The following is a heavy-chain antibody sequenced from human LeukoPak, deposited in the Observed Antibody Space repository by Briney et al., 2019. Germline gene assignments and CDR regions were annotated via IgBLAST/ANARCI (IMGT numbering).Heavy chain of an antibody. CDR1: GLTFDDYA. V-gene: IGHV3-9*01. CDR3: AKVGSGYTILLSYSDY. D-gene: IGHD5-12*01. Sequence: GGSLRLSCAASGLTFDDYAMHWVRQAPGKGLEWVSGISWNSGSIGYADSVKGRFTISRDNAKNSLYLQMNSLRAEDTALYYCAKVGSGYTILLSYSDYWGQGTLVTVSS. CDR2: ISWNSGSI. J-gene: IGHJ4*02.